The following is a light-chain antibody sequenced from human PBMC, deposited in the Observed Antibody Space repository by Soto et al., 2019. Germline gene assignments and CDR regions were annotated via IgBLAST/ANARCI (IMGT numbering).Light chain of an antibody. CDR1: QSISSW. CDR3: QHYNSYSEA. Sequence: DIQMTQSPATLSTVVGDSVPIPCRASQSISSWLAWYQQKPGKAPKLLIYDASSLESGVPSRFSGSGSGTEFTLTISSLQPDDFATYYCQHYNSYSEAFGQGTKVDIK. CDR2: DAS. J-gene: IGKJ1*01. V-gene: IGKV1-5*01.